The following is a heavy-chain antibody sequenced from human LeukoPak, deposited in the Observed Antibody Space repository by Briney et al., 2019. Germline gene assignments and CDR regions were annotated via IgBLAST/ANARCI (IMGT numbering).Heavy chain of an antibody. V-gene: IGHV5-51*01. Sequence: GESLKISCKGSGYSFTSYWIGWVRQMPGKGVEWMGIIYPGDSDTRYSPSFQGQVTISADKSISTAYLQWSSLKASDTAMYYCARLGSSTSSPSYYYYYGMDVWGQGTTVTVSS. CDR3: ARLGSSTSSPSYYYYYGMDV. J-gene: IGHJ6*02. CDR1: GYSFTSYW. D-gene: IGHD2-2*01. CDR2: IYPGDSDT.